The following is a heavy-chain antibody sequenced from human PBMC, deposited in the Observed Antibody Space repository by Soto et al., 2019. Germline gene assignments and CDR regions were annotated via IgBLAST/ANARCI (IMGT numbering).Heavy chain of an antibody. J-gene: IGHJ4*02. D-gene: IGHD4-17*01. Sequence: PSETLSLTCTVSGGSISSYYWSWIRQPPGKGLEWIGYIYYSGSTNYNPSLKGRVTILVDTSKNQFSLNLSSVTAADTAVYYCARAYGYYFDYWGQGTLVTVSS. CDR3: ARAYGYYFDY. CDR1: GGSISSYY. V-gene: IGHV4-59*01. CDR2: IYYSGST.